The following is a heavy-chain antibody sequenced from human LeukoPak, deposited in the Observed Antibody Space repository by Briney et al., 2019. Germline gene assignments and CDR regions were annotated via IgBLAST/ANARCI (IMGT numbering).Heavy chain of an antibody. V-gene: IGHV1-24*01. CDR3: ATVETSGIAVAGAHYYFDY. Sequence: ASGKVSCKVSGYTLTELSMHWGRQAPGKGLEWMGGFDPEDGETISAQKFQGRVTMTEDTATDTAYMELSSLRSEDTAVYYCATVETSGIAVAGAHYYFDYWGQGTLVTVSS. D-gene: IGHD6-19*01. J-gene: IGHJ4*02. CDR2: FDPEDGET. CDR1: GYTLTELS.